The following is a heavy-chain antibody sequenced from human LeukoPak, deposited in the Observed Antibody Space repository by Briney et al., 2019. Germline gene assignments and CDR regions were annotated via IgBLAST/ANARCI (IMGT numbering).Heavy chain of an antibody. CDR3: XXXXSPXDYYYYGMDV. J-gene: IGHJ6*02. Sequence: GGSLRLSCAASGFTFSSYAMSWVRQAPGKGLEWVSAISGSGGSTYYADSVKGRFTISRDNSKNTLYLQMNSLRAEDAAVYYXXXXXSPXDYYYYGMDVWGQGTTVTVSS. CDR1: GFTFSSYA. CDR2: ISGSGGST. V-gene: IGHV3-23*01.